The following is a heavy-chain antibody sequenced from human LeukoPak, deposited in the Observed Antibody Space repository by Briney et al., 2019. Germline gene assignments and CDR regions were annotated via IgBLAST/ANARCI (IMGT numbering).Heavy chain of an antibody. CDR1: GFTFSNAW. CDR2: IKSKADGGTA. CDR3: TTFRTARNYDINGYYCS. J-gene: IGHJ4*02. D-gene: IGHD3-22*01. V-gene: IGHV3-15*01. Sequence: PGGPLRLSCAASGFTFSNAWMSWVRQTPGKGLAWVGRIKSKADGGTADYASPLQGRLTKWRNDSTSTLYLQLNILKHEHTAMYFCTTFRTARNYDINGYYCSWGQGTLVTVCS.